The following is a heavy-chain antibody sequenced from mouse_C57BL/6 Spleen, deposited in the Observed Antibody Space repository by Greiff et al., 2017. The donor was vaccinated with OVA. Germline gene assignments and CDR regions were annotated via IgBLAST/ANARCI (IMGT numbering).Heavy chain of an antibody. D-gene: IGHD1-1*01. CDR1: GYTFTSYW. Sequence: QSCKASGYTFTSYWMDWVKQRPGQGLEWIGNIYPSDSETHYNQKFKDKATLTVDKSSSTAYMQLSSLTSEDSAVYYCARSLSYYGSSRAMDYWGQGTSVTVSS. J-gene: IGHJ4*01. V-gene: IGHV1-61*01. CDR3: ARSLSYYGSSRAMDY. CDR2: IYPSDSET.